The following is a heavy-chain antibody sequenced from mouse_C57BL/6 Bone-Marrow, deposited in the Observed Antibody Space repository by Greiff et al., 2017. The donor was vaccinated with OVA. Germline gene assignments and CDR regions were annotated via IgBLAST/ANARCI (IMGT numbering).Heavy chain of an antibody. CDR2: ISSGGDYI. D-gene: IGHD2-3*01. CDR1: GFTFSSYA. CDR3: TRDGYYAMDY. V-gene: IGHV5-9-1*02. J-gene: IGHJ4*01. Sequence: EVKLVESGEGLVKPGGSLTLSCAASGFTFSSYAMSWVRQTPEKRLEWVAYISSGGDYIYYAATVKGRFTISRDHARNTLYLQMSSLKSEDTAMYYCTRDGYYAMDYWGQGTSVTVSS.